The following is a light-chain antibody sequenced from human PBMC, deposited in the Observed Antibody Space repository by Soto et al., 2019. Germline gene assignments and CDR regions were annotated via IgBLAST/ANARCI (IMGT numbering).Light chain of an antibody. CDR2: DAS. V-gene: IGKV1-33*01. CDR1: QNINNY. J-gene: IGKJ5*01. Sequence: DIQMAQAPSGLSASVGEGVTVTCQASQNINNYLNWYQQKPGRAPKLLIYDASNLEAGVPSRFRGSGSGTDFTFTISRLQPEDIATYYCKQYENLPTFGQGTQLEIK. CDR3: KQYENLPT.